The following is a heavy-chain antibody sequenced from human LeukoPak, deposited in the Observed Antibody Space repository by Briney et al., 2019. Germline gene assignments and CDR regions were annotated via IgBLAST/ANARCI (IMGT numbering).Heavy chain of an antibody. Sequence: PSETLSLTCTVSGGSISNYYWSWIQQPPGKGLEWIAYIYYTGSTNYNPSLKSRVTISVDTSKNQFSLKLSSVTAADTAVYHCARGYSSGRIDSWGQGTLVTVSS. V-gene: IGHV4-59*01. J-gene: IGHJ4*02. CDR3: ARGYSSGRIDS. D-gene: IGHD6-19*01. CDR1: GGSISNYY. CDR2: IYYTGST.